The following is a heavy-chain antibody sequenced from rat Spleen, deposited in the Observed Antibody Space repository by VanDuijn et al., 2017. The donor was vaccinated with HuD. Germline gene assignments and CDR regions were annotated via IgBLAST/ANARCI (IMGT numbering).Heavy chain of an antibody. CDR2: IWGDGST. CDR1: GFSLISYA. D-gene: IGHD1-4*01. J-gene: IGHJ2*01. V-gene: IGHV2-13*01. CDR3: TRNAGYTSFDY. Sequence: QVQLKESGPGLVQPSQTLSLTCTVSGFSLISYAVNWVRQPPGKGLEWMGGIWGDGSTDYNSALKSRLSISRDTSKSQVFLKVNSLQTEDTAIYYCTRNAGYTSFDYWGQGVMVTVSS.